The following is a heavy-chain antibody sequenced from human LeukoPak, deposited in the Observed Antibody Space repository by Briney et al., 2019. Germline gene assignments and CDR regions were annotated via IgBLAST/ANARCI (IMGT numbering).Heavy chain of an antibody. J-gene: IGHJ4*02. Sequence: SVKVSCMVSGDTLTALSMHWVRQAPGKGLEWMGGFHPEDGETIYAQKFQGRVTMTEDTSTDTAYMELSSLRSDDTAVYYCTTGKIYCSTTSCSDDYWGQGTLVTVSS. CDR1: GDTLTALS. D-gene: IGHD2-2*01. V-gene: IGHV1-24*01. CDR3: TTGKIYCSTTSCSDDY. CDR2: FHPEDGET.